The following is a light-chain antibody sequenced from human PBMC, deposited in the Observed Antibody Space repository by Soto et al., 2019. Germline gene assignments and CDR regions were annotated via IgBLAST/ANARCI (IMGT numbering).Light chain of an antibody. V-gene: IGLV1-47*01. CDR2: RNN. CDR3: AAWDDSLSAHYV. J-gene: IGLJ1*01. Sequence: SVLTPPPSASGTPGQRVTISCSGSSSNIGSNYVYWYQQLPGTAPKLLIYRNNQRPSGVPDRFSGSKSGTSASLAISGLRSEDEADYYCAAWDDSLSAHYVFGTGTKVTVL. CDR1: SSNIGSNY.